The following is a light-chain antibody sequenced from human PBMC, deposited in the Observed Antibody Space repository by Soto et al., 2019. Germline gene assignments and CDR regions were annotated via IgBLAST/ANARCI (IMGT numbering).Light chain of an antibody. CDR2: GAS. CDR1: QSVSSSY. J-gene: IGKJ1*01. CDR3: QQYGSSPTT. V-gene: IGKV3-20*01. Sequence: EIVLTQSPGTLSLSPGERVTLSCRASQSVSSSYLAWYQQKPGQAPRLLIYGASSRVAGIPDRFSGSGSGTDFTLTISRLEPEDFAVYYCQQYGSSPTTFGQGTKVEIK.